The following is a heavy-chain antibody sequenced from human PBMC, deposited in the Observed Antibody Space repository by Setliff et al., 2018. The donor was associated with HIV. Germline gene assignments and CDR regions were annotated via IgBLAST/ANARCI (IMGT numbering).Heavy chain of an antibody. CDR2: INHSGDT. V-gene: IGHV4-34*01. CDR3: AKAQTRPSHYYSYYMDV. CDR1: GGTFNNYY. Sequence: SETLSLTCAVYGGTFNNYYWSWLRQPPGKGLEWIGEINHSGDTNYNPSLKSRVTISVDTTNSHFSLKLSSVTAADTAVYFCAKAQTRPSHYYSYYMDVWGKGTTVTVSS. J-gene: IGHJ6*03.